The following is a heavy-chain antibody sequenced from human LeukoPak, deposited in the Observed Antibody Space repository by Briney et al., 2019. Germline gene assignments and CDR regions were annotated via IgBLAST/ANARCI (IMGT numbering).Heavy chain of an antibody. CDR3: ARDLLWFGELLRCPFDY. Sequence: ASVKVSCEASGYTFTSYGISWVRQAPGQGLEWMGWISAYNGNTNYAQKLQGRVTMTTDTSTSTAYMELRSLRSDDTAVYYCARDLLWFGELLRCPFDYWGQGTLVTVSS. V-gene: IGHV1-18*01. D-gene: IGHD3-10*01. J-gene: IGHJ4*02. CDR2: ISAYNGNT. CDR1: GYTFTSYG.